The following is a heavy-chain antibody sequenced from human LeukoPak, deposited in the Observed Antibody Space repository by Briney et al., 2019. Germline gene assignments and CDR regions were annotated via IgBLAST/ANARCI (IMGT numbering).Heavy chain of an antibody. CDR2: ISYGGSNK. V-gene: IGHV3-30*18. CDR1: GFTFSSYG. CDR3: AKDRRDIVATMIETSTAQFDP. Sequence: GGSLRLSCAASGFTFSSYGMHWVRQAPGKGLEWVAVISYGGSNKYYADSVKGRFTISRDNSKNTLYLQMNSLRAEDTAVYYCAKDRRDIVATMIETSTAQFDPWGQGTLVTVSS. J-gene: IGHJ5*02. D-gene: IGHD5-12*01.